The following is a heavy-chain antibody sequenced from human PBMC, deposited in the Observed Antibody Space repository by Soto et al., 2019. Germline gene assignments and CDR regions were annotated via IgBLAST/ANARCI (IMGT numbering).Heavy chain of an antibody. CDR1: GYTLTELS. CDR3: ARGSGFCSSGSCYPYALDI. Sequence: ASVKVSCKVSGYTLTELSMHWVRQAPGKGLEWMGGFDPEDGETIYAQKFQGRVTMTEDTSTDTAYMELSSLRSEDTAVYYCARGSGFCSSGSCYPYALDIWGQGTTVTVSS. J-gene: IGHJ3*02. D-gene: IGHD2-15*01. V-gene: IGHV1-24*01. CDR2: FDPEDGET.